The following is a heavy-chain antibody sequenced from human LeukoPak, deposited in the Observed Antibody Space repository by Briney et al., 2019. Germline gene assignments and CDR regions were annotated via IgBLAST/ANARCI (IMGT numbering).Heavy chain of an antibody. D-gene: IGHD5-18*01. V-gene: IGHV4-59*01. CDR1: GGSISSYY. Sequence: PSETLSLTCTVSGGSISSYYWSWIRQPPGKGLEWIGYIYYSGSTNYNPSLKSRVTISVDTSKDQFSLKLSSVTAADTAVYYCARPTRGYSYGPIDYWGQGTLVTVSS. CDR3: ARPTRGYSYGPIDY. J-gene: IGHJ4*02. CDR2: IYYSGST.